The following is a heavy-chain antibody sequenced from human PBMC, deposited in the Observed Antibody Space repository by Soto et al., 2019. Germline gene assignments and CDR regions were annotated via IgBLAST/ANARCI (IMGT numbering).Heavy chain of an antibody. D-gene: IGHD3-10*01. CDR2: ISGGDGDT. Sequence: EAQLLESGGGLVKPGGSLRLSCAASGFTFTNYAMTWVRQAPGKGLEWVSSISGGDGDTSYADSVKGRFTISRDNSENTIFLQMNSLRPDDTAVYYCAKDRFTSTVRKYWFFDLWGRGTLVTVSS. V-gene: IGHV3-23*01. CDR3: AKDRFTSTVRKYWFFDL. J-gene: IGHJ2*01. CDR1: GFTFTNYA.